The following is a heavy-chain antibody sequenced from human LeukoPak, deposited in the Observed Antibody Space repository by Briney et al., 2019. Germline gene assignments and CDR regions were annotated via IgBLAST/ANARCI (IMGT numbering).Heavy chain of an antibody. CDR2: ISGSGGST. J-gene: IGHJ4*02. D-gene: IGHD3-22*01. Sequence: GGSPRLSCAASGFTFSSYAMSWVRQAPGKGLEWVSVISGSGGSTYYADSVKGRFTISRDNSKNTLYLQMNSLRAEDTAVYYCAKGTEYYYDRSGYYLYWGQGTLVTVSS. V-gene: IGHV3-23*01. CDR1: GFTFSSYA. CDR3: AKGTEYYYDRSGYYLY.